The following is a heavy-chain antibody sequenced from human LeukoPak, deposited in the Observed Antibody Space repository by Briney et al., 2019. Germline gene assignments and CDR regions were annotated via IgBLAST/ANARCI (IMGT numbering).Heavy chain of an antibody. CDR2: IKSKTDGGTT. CDR3: TTVPAGYSFGYKGNWFDP. D-gene: IGHD5-18*01. CDR1: GFTFSSYA. Sequence: GGSLRLSCSASGFTFSSYAMHWVRQAPGKGLEWVGRIKSKTDGGTTDYATPVKGRFSISRDDSKNTLYLQVNSLKTEDTAIYYCTTVPAGYSFGYKGNWFDPWGQGTLVTVSS. V-gene: IGHV3-15*01. J-gene: IGHJ5*02.